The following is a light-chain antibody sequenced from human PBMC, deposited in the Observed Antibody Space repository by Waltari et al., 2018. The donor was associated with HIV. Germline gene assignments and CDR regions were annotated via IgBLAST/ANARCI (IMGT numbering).Light chain of an antibody. Sequence: QSALTQPASVSGSPGQSITISCTGTSSDVGGYKYVSWYQRYPGKAPKLMIYDVSNRPSGVSNRFSGSKSGNTASLTISGLQAEDEADYYCGSYTSSNTYVFGTWTKVTVL. J-gene: IGLJ1*01. CDR1: SSDVGGYKY. CDR2: DVS. CDR3: GSYTSSNTYV. V-gene: IGLV2-14*03.